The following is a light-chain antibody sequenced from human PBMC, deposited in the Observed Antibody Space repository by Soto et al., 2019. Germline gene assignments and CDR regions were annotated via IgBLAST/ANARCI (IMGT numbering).Light chain of an antibody. V-gene: IGKV1-9*01. CDR1: QAISTY. CDR2: AAS. J-gene: IGKJ1*01. Sequence: IQLTQSPSSLSASVGDRVTITCRASQAISTYLAWYQQSPGKAPKLLIYAASSLQRGVPSRFSGSGSGTDFTLTSSSLQPEDFATYHCQQLNSYPVTFGQGTKVEIK. CDR3: QQLNSYPVT.